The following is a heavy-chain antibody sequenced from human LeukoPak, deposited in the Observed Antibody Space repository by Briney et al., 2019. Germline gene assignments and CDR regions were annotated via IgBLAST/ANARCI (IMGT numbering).Heavy chain of an antibody. V-gene: IGHV3-74*01. Sequence: GGSLRLACAASGFTFSSYWRQWGRQAPGKGLGWFSRINNDGGDTFYADSVKGRFTISRDNAKNTLFLQMNSLRAEDTAVYYCARDADGPGALIDYWGQGALVTVSS. D-gene: IGHD2-8*01. CDR2: INNDGGDT. J-gene: IGHJ4*02. CDR3: ARDADGPGALIDY. CDR1: GFTFSSYW.